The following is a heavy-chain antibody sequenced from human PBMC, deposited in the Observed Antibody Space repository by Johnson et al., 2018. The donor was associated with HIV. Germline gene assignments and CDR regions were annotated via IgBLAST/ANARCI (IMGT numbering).Heavy chain of an antibody. J-gene: IGHJ3*02. CDR2: ISWNSGSI. CDR1: GFTFDDYA. CDR3: VREGPSERAGFDI. Sequence: VQLVESGGGLVKPGGSLRLSCAASGFTFDDYAMHWVRQAPGQGLEWVSGISWNSGSIGYADSVKGRFPISRDNAKNTLYLQMNSLRDEDTAVYYCVREGPSERAGFDIWGQGTMVTVSS. V-gene: IGHV3-9*01.